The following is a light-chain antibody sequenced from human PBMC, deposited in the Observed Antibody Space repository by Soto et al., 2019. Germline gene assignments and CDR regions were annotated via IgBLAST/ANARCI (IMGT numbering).Light chain of an antibody. Sequence: EIVLTQSPATLSLSPGERATLSCRASQSVSSYLAWYQQKPGQAPRLLIYDASNRATGIPARLSGSGSGTDFTLTISSLEPEDFAVYYCQQRSNWPLLTFGGGTKVGIK. CDR2: DAS. CDR1: QSVSSY. V-gene: IGKV3-11*01. J-gene: IGKJ4*01. CDR3: QQRSNWPLLT.